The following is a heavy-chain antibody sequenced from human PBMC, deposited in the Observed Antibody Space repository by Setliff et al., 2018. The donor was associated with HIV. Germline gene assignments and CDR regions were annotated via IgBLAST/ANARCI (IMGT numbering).Heavy chain of an antibody. V-gene: IGHV3-48*03. D-gene: IGHD3-3*01. CDR3: ARDVSWRVRTYIDY. J-gene: IGHJ4*02. Sequence: GGSLRLSCVASGFTLSHHEMSWVRQAPGKGLEWVAYISNSARTIYYADSVKGRFTISRDNAKNSLYLQMNSLTAEDTAVYYCARDVSWRVRTYIDYWGQGALVTVSS. CDR1: GFTLSHHE. CDR2: ISNSARTI.